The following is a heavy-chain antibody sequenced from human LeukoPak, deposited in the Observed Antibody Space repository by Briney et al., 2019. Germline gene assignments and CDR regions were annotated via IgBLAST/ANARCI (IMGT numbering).Heavy chain of an antibody. CDR2: ISGSGGST. D-gene: IGHD6-13*01. Sequence: GGSLRLPCAASGFTFSSNAMSWVRQAPGKGLEWVSAISGSGGSTYYADSVNGRFTISRDNSKNTLYLQMNSLRAEDTAVYYCAKYSDRPSYFDYWGQGTLVTVSS. CDR3: AKYSDRPSYFDY. J-gene: IGHJ4*02. V-gene: IGHV3-23*01. CDR1: GFTFSSNA.